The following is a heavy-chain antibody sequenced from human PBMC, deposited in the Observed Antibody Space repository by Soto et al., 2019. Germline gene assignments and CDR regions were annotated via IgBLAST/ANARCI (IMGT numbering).Heavy chain of an antibody. Sequence: PSVTLSLTCAVYGGSFSCYYWSWIRQPPGKGLEWIGEINHSGSTNYNPSLKSRVTISVDTSKNQFSLKLSSVTAADTAVYYCARDXHCSGGSCYSVGYGMDVWGQGTTVTVSS. CDR2: INHSGST. V-gene: IGHV4-34*01. CDR3: ARDXHCSGGSCYSVGYGMDV. J-gene: IGHJ6*01. CDR1: GGSFSCYY. D-gene: IGHD2-15*01.